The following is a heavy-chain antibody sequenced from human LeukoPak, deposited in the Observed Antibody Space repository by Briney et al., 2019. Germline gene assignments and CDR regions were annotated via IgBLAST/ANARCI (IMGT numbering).Heavy chain of an antibody. V-gene: IGHV3-33*06. CDR3: AKGAYYYDSSGYLGLDY. CDR1: GLTFSSYG. Sequence: GESLKISCAASGLTFSSYGMHWVLQAPGKVLEWVAVIWYDGSNKYYADSVKGRFTISRDNSKNTLYLQMNSLRAEDTAVYYCAKGAYYYDSSGYLGLDYWGQGTLITVSS. J-gene: IGHJ4*02. D-gene: IGHD3-22*01. CDR2: IWYDGSNK.